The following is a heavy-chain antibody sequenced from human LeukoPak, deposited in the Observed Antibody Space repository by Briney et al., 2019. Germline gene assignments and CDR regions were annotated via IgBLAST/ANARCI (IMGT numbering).Heavy chain of an antibody. CDR3: ARDWGYSSSWSYYYMDV. D-gene: IGHD6-13*01. Sequence: SQALSLTCAISGDSVSSNSAAWNWIRQSPSRGLEWPGRTYYRSKWYNDYAVSVKSRITINPDTSKNQFSLQLNSVTPEDTAVYYCARDWGYSSSWSYYYMDVWGKGTTVTVSS. J-gene: IGHJ6*03. CDR2: TYYRSKWYN. V-gene: IGHV6-1*01. CDR1: GDSVSSNSAA.